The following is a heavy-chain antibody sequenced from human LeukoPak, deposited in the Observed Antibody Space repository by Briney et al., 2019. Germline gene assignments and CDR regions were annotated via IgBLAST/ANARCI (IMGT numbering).Heavy chain of an antibody. V-gene: IGHV3-21*04. CDR1: GFTFSSYA. Sequence: GGSLRLSCAASGFTFSSYAMSWVRQAPGKGPEWVSTIYSSDIKYADSVKGRFTISRDNAKNSLYLQMDSLRVEDTAVYYCARGGSKTFDFWGQGTLVTVSS. CDR2: IYSSDI. J-gene: IGHJ4*02. CDR3: ARGGSKTFDF.